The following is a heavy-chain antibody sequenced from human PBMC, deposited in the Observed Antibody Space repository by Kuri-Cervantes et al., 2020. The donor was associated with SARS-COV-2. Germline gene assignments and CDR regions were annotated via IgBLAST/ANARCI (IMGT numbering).Heavy chain of an antibody. D-gene: IGHD2/OR15-2a*01. Sequence: GGSLRLSCTASRFTFNTYAMSWVRQAPGKGLEWVSGISGSGANTYYADSVKGWFTISRDNSKNTLYLQMNSLRAEDTAVYYCVKDSRVYYFDYWGQGTLVTVSS. CDR3: VKDSRVYYFDY. J-gene: IGHJ4*02. CDR1: RFTFNTYA. CDR2: ISGSGANT. V-gene: IGHV3-23*01.